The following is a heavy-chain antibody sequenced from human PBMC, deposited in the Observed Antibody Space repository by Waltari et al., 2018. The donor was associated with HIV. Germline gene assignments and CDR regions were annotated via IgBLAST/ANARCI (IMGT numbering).Heavy chain of an antibody. J-gene: IGHJ4*02. V-gene: IGHV3-23*01. D-gene: IGHD3-3*01. CDR1: GITFRRYH. CDR2: IGGSGDKR. Sequence: EVHLLESGGGLVKPGRYLRLSRAARGITFRRYHMSWLRQAPGKGLEWGSSIGGSGDKRYDADSVKGRFTISRHKSKNSLHLLMDSLRADDTAVYYCAKMSFFIGVVHTRGSFEYWGQGTLVTVSS. CDR3: AKMSFFIGVVHTRGSFEY.